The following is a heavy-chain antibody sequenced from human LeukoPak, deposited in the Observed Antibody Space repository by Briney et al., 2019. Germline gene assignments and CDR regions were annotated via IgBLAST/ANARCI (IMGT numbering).Heavy chain of an antibody. V-gene: IGHV4-4*07. Sequence: PSETLSLTCSVSGDSISNYHWSWIRQPAGKGLEWIGQSYSSGRTNYNPPLESRVTVSIDTPENEFSLTIRSVTAADTAIYYCARRDITSGWSFNYWGQGILVIVS. CDR1: GDSISNYH. CDR3: ARRDITSGWSFNY. D-gene: IGHD6-19*01. J-gene: IGHJ4*02. CDR2: SYSSGRT.